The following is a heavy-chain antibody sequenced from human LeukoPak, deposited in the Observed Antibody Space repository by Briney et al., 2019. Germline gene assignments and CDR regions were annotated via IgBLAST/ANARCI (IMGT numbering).Heavy chain of an antibody. CDR1: GFVFTSFW. D-gene: IGHD6-19*01. J-gene: IGHJ3*02. CDR2: IKEDGREK. V-gene: IGHV3-7*01. Sequence: GGSLRLSCVGSGFVFTSFWMSWVRQAPGKGPEWVANIKEDGREKYYVDSVKGRFTISRDNVKNSLDLQMNNLRVEDTAVYYCATSQTTSGRYGNAFDIWGQGTTVTVSS. CDR3: ATSQTTSGRYGNAFDI.